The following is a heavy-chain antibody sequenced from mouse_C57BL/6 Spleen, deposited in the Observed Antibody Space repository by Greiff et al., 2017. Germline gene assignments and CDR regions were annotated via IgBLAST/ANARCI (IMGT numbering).Heavy chain of an antibody. CDR1: GFTFSSYA. Sequence: EVKLVESGGGLVKPGGSLKLSCAASGFTFSSYAMSWVRQTPEKRLEWVATISDGGSYTYYPDNVKGRFTISRDNAKNNLYLQMRHLKSEDTAMYYCARGENSNHHYYAMDYWGQGTSVTVSS. D-gene: IGHD2-5*01. V-gene: IGHV5-4*03. J-gene: IGHJ4*01. CDR2: ISDGGSYT. CDR3: ARGENSNHHYYAMDY.